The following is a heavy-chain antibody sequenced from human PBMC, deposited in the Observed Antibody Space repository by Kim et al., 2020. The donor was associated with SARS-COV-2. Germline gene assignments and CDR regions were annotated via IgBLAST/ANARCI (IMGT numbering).Heavy chain of an antibody. J-gene: IGHJ4*02. Sequence: SETLSLTCAVSGESLNGYYWTWIRQPPGKGPEWIGEINHSGTTVYNPSLKSRLTMSLDTSKNHFSLKVTSVSSADTAVYYCVITKVEAVSWYDYWGQGTLVTVSS. V-gene: IGHV4-34*01. CDR2: INHSGTT. CDR3: VITKVEAVSWYDY. D-gene: IGHD2-15*01. CDR1: GESLNGYY.